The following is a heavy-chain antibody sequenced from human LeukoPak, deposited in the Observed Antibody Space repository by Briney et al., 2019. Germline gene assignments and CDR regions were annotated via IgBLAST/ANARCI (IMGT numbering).Heavy chain of an antibody. D-gene: IGHD3-10*01. J-gene: IGHJ4*02. CDR2: INSSGGST. CDR3: ASRYYYGSGFDY. CDR1: EFAFTTST. Sequence: GGSLRLSCSTSEFAFTTSTMTWVRQAPGQGLEWVSTINSSGGSTYYAASVKGRFTISRDNSKNTLYLQMNSLRAEDTAVYYCASRYYYGSGFDYWGQGTLVTVSS. V-gene: IGHV3-23*01.